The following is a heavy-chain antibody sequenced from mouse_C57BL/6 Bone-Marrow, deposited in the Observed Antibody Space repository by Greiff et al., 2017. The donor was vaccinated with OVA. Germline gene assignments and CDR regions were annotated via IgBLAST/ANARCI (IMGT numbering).Heavy chain of an antibody. D-gene: IGHD2-3*01. Sequence: EVKLQESGPGLVKPSQSLSLTCSVTGYSITSGYYWNWIRQFPGNKLEWMGYISYDGSNNYNPSLKNRISITRDTSKNQFFLKLNSVTTEDTATYYCAREEAGWVGYYGNGFAYWGQGTLVTVSA. CDR1: GYSITSGYY. V-gene: IGHV3-6*01. CDR3: AREEAGWVGYYGNGFAY. J-gene: IGHJ3*01. CDR2: ISYDGSN.